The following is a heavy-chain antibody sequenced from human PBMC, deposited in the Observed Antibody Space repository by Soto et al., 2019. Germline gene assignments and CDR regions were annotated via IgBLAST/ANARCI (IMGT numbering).Heavy chain of an antibody. CDR2: ISAYNGNT. V-gene: IGHV1-18*01. J-gene: IGHJ6*02. D-gene: IGHD5-18*01. CDR3: ARDERVDPIGDTAMVTWGYYYYGMDV. CDR1: GYTFTSYG. Sequence: ASVKVSCKASGYTFTSYGISWVRQAPGQGLEWMGWISAYNGNTNYAQKLQGRVTMTTDTSTSTAYMELRSLRSDDTAVYYCARDERVDPIGDTAMVTWGYYYYGMDVWGQGTTVTVSS.